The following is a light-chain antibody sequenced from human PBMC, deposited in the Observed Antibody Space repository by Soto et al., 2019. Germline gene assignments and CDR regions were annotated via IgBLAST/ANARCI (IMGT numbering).Light chain of an antibody. V-gene: IGKV3-15*01. J-gene: IGKJ1*01. Sequence: ENVLTQSPGTLSLSPGERATLSCRATQSVNTNLAWYQQRPGQAPRLLIYDASTRATGIPARFSGSGSGTEFTLTISSLQSEDFAVYCCQQSNNWPRTFGQGTKVDIK. CDR3: QQSNNWPRT. CDR2: DAS. CDR1: QSVNTN.